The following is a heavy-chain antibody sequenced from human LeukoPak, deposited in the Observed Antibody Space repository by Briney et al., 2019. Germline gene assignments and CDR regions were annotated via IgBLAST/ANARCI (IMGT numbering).Heavy chain of an antibody. V-gene: IGHV1-69*13. J-gene: IGHJ3*02. Sequence: ASVKVSCKASGGTFSSYAISWVRQAPGQGLEWMGGIIPIFGTANYAQKFQGRVTITADESTSTAYMELSSLRSEDTAVYYCARDYGSGSSDAFGIWGQGTMVTVSS. CDR1: GGTFSSYA. CDR3: ARDYGSGSSDAFGI. CDR2: IIPIFGTA. D-gene: IGHD3-10*01.